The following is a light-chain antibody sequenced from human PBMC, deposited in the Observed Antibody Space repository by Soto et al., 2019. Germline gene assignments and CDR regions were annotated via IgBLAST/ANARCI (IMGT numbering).Light chain of an antibody. CDR2: DAS. CDR3: QQYNSYSVA. J-gene: IGKJ1*01. CDR1: QTISSW. V-gene: IGKV1-5*01. Sequence: DIQITQSPSALAGSVGDRVTITCRASQTISSWLAWYQQKPGKAPKLLIYDASSLQSGVPSRFSGSGSGTDFTLTISSLQPEDFATYYCQQYNSYSVAFGQGTKVDIK.